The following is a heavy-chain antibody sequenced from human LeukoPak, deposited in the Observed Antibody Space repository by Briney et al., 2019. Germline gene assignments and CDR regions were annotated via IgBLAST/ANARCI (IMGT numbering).Heavy chain of an antibody. D-gene: IGHD5-18*01. Sequence: GSPPPSLAATGFPFSSYGMHWVRLAPGKGRGWGTVIWYDGSNKYNAESVKPRFTTSTDNSKSSPYLQMNTLTAEDTAVHDCTRGRRYSYGFFDYWGQGTLVTVSS. CDR2: IWYDGSNK. CDR3: TRGRRYSYGFFDY. CDR1: GFPFSSYG. J-gene: IGHJ4*02. V-gene: IGHV3-33*01.